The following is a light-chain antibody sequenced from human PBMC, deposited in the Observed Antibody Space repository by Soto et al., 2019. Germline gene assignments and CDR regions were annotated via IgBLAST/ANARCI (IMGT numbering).Light chain of an antibody. V-gene: IGKV3-20*01. CDR2: VAS. Sequence: EIVLTQSPGTLSLSPGERATLSCRASQSVSNSYLAWYQQKPGQAPRLLIYVASSRATGIPDRFSGSGSGTDFTLTISRLEPEDFAVYYCQQYGSSPQTFGQGTKVEIK. CDR3: QQYGSSPQT. J-gene: IGKJ1*01. CDR1: QSVSNSY.